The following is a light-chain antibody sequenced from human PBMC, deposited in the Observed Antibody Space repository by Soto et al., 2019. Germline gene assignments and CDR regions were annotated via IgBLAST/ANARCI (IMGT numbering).Light chain of an antibody. CDR1: QSLAYIDGNTY. V-gene: IGKV2-30*01. CDR3: LLGTRWPPYA. Sequence: DVVMTQSPLSLPVTLGQPASISCRSSQSLAYIDGNTYLNWFHQRPGKSPRRLIYHASNRGSGVPDRSSGSESGTDFTVNISTVEADDVGVYDCLLGTRWPPYAFGQGTKLEI. J-gene: IGKJ2*01. CDR2: HAS.